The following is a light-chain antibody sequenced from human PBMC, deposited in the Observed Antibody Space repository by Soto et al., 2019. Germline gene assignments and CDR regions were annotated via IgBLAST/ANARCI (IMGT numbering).Light chain of an antibody. V-gene: IGKV1-9*01. CDR3: QQLNSYPL. J-gene: IGKJ3*01. CDR1: QGISSY. CDR2: AAS. Sequence: DIQLTQSPSFLSASVGDRVTITCRASQGISSYLAWYQQKPGKAPKLLIYAASTLQSGVPSRFSGSGSVTEFTLTISSLQPEYFATYYCQQLNSYPLFGPGTKVDIK.